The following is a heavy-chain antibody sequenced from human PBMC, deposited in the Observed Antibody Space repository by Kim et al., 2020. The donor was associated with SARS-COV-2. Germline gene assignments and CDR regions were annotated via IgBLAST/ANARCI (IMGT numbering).Heavy chain of an antibody. CDR1: GGSFSGYY. Sequence: SETLSLTCAVYGGSFSGYYWSWIRQPPGKGLEWIGEINHSGSTNYNPSLKSRVTISVDTSKNQFSLKLSSVTAADTAVYYCARLSIEHIVVVPAATLPYGMDVWGQGTTVTVSS. D-gene: IGHD2-2*01. CDR3: ARLSIEHIVVVPAATLPYGMDV. CDR2: INHSGST. J-gene: IGHJ6*02. V-gene: IGHV4-34*01.